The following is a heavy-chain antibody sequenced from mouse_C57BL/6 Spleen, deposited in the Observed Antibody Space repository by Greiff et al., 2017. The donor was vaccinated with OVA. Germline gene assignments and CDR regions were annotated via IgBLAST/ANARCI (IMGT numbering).Heavy chain of an antibody. Sequence: EVKLMESGGGLVKPGGSLKLSCAASGFTFSSYAMSWVRQTPEKRLEWVATISDGGSYTYYPDNVKGRFTISRDNAKNNLYLQMSHLKSEDTAMYYCAREDSSGYDDAMDYWGQGTSVTVSS. D-gene: IGHD3-2*02. CDR1: GFTFSSYA. CDR3: AREDSSGYDDAMDY. J-gene: IGHJ4*01. CDR2: ISDGGSYT. V-gene: IGHV5-4*01.